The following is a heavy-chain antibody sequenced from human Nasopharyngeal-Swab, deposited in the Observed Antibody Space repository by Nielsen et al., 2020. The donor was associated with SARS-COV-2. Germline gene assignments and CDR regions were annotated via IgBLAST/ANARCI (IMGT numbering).Heavy chain of an antibody. Sequence: GGSLRLSCAASGFTFSRYAMTWVRQAPGKGLEWVSAISGGGSGTFHADSVQGRFTISRDNSKNTVFLQMTSLRAEDTAVYYCARAGALDTTIEHWGQGNLVTVSS. V-gene: IGHV3-23*01. J-gene: IGHJ1*01. CDR3: ARAGALDTTIEH. CDR2: ISGGGSGT. D-gene: IGHD3-3*01. CDR1: GFTFSRYA.